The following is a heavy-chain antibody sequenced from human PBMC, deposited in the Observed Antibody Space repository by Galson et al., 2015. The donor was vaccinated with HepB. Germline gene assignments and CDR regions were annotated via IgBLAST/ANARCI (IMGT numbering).Heavy chain of an antibody. D-gene: IGHD5-18*01. CDR1: GGSVSSGSYY. V-gene: IGHV4-61*01. CDR2: IYYSGST. Sequence: ETLPLTCTVSGGSVSSGSYYWSWIRQPPGKGLEWIGYIYYSGSTNYNPSLKSRVTISVDTSKNQFSLKLSSVTAADTAVYYCARDRRGYSYGQKTQNIDYWGQGTLVTVSS. J-gene: IGHJ4*02. CDR3: ARDRRGYSYGQKTQNIDY.